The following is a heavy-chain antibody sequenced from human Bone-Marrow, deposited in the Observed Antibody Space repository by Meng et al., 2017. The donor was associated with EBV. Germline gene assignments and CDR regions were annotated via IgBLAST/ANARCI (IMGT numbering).Heavy chain of an antibody. J-gene: IGHJ5*02. CDR1: GGSSRSSSDY. CDR2: IYYSGST. D-gene: IGHD3-22*01. V-gene: IGHV4-39*01. Sequence: QERGPESVRPLETLSPTCTVSGGSSRSSSDYWGWIRQPPGKGLEWIGSIYYSGSTYYNPSLKSRVTISVDTSKNQFSLKLSSVTAADTAVYYCASRYYYDSSGYYYAWGQGTLVTVSS. CDR3: ASRYYYDSSGYYYA.